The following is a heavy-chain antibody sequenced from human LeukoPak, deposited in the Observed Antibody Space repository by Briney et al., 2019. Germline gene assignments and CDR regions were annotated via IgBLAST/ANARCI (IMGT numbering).Heavy chain of an antibody. CDR1: GGTFSSYA. Sequence: SVKVSCKASGGTFSSYAISWVRQAPGQGLEWMGGIIPICGTANYAQKFEVRVTITADKSTSTAYMELSSLRSEDTAVYYCAAGGMVRGVIGTRDIDYWGQGTLVTVSS. J-gene: IGHJ4*02. D-gene: IGHD3-10*01. CDR2: IIPICGTA. CDR3: AAGGMVRGVIGTRDIDY. V-gene: IGHV1-69*06.